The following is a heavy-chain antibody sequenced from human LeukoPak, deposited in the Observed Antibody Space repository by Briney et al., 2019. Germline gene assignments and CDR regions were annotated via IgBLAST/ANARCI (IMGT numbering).Heavy chain of an antibody. CDR2: IFFSGST. CDR1: GGSISSYY. V-gene: IGHV4-59*12. D-gene: IGHD3-9*01. CDR3: LGRRMSYDILTGYYKGDFDD. J-gene: IGHJ4*02. Sequence: SETLSLTCTVSGGSISSYYWSWIRQPPGKGLEWIGYIFFSGSTNYNPSLKSRATISVDASKNQFSLKLSSVTAAGTAVYYCLGRRMSYDILTGYYKGDFDDWGQGTLVTVSS.